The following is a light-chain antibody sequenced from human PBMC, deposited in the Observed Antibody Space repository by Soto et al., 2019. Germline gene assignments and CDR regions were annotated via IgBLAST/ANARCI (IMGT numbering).Light chain of an antibody. CDR2: GAS. V-gene: IGKV3-20*01. Sequence: EIVLTQSPGTLSLSPGERATLSCRTSQSISSDFLAWYQQKPGQAPRLLIYGASSRAAGIPDRFSGSGSGTDFNLTISRLNPEDLAVYYCQHYGSSLWTFGQGTKVEIK. CDR1: QSISSDF. J-gene: IGKJ1*01. CDR3: QHYGSSLWT.